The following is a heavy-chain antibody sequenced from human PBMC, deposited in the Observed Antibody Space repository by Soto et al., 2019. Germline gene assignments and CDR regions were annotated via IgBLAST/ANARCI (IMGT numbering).Heavy chain of an antibody. CDR2: ISSSSSYT. CDR1: GFTFSDYY. J-gene: IGHJ4*02. V-gene: IGHV3-11*05. D-gene: IGHD2-2*01. Sequence: GSLRLSCAASGFTFSDYYMSWIRQAPGKGLEWVSYISSSSSYTNYADSVKGRFTISRDNAKNSLYLQMNSLRAEDTAVYYCARVPIVVVPAAISDYWGQGTLVTVSS. CDR3: ARVPIVVVPAAISDY.